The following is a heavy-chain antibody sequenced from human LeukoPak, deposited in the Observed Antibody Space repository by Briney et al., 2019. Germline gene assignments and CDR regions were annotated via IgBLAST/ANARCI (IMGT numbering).Heavy chain of an antibody. D-gene: IGHD3-10*01. CDR1: GFTFSSYA. CDR2: ISYDGSNK. CDR3: AKDSLWFGESNDAFDI. V-gene: IGHV3-30*04. Sequence: GGSLRLSCAASGFTFSSYAMHWVRQAPGTGLEWVAVISYDGSNKYYADSVKGRFTISRDNSKNTLYLQMNSLRAEDTAVYYCAKDSLWFGESNDAFDIWGQGTMVTVSS. J-gene: IGHJ3*02.